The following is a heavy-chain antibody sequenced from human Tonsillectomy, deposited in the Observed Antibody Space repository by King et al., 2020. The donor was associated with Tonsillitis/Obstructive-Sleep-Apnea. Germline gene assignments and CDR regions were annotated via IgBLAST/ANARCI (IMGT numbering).Heavy chain of an antibody. CDR3: ARDRLSHEYYYYYMDV. Sequence: VQLVESGAEVKKPGASVKVSCKASGYTFTSYYMHWVRQAPGQGLEWMGIINPSGGSTSYAQKFQGRVTMTRDTSTSTVYMELSSLRSEDTAVYYCARDRLSHEYYYYYMDVWGKGPTVTVSS. J-gene: IGHJ6*03. CDR2: INPSGGST. D-gene: IGHD3-16*02. CDR1: GYTFTSYY. V-gene: IGHV1-46*01.